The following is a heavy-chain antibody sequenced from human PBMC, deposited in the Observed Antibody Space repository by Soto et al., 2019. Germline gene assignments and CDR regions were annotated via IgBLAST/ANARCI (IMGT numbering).Heavy chain of an antibody. J-gene: IGHJ4*02. CDR2: TYYRSNWFT. Sequence: SQTLSLTCAISGDSVSSSSVAWNWIRQSPSRGLEWLGRTYYRSNWFTEYALSVEGRITISPDTSRNHFSLQLTSVTPEDTAVYYCAREQTSGHQDYWGQGTLVTVSS. CDR3: AREQTSGHQDY. CDR1: GDSVSSSSVA. V-gene: IGHV6-1*01.